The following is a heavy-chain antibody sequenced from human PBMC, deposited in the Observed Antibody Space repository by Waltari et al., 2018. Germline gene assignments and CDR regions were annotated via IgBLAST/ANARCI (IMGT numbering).Heavy chain of an antibody. J-gene: IGHJ5*02. CDR3: ARGGGGDWEWFDP. D-gene: IGHD2-21*02. CDR1: GGSISGLY. Sequence: VQLQESGPSLLKPSETLSLICTVSGGSISGLYWSWVRQPPGKGLDWIGYIYYTGSTNFNPSLKSRVTMSVDTSKNQFSLKLSSVTAADTACYYCARGGGGDWEWFDPWGQGTLVTVSS. V-gene: IGHV4-59*11. CDR2: IYYTGST.